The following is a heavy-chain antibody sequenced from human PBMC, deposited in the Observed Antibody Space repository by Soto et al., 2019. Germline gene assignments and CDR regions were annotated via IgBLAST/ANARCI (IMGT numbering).Heavy chain of an antibody. Sequence: QVQLVQSGAEVKKPGASVKVSCKASGYTFSSFGINWVRQAPGQGLEWMGWISAYNGNTKYAQKLQGRVTTTTDTSTRTAYMEQRILRSGDTAGYYCARVGGMGFWGGRYGMDVWGQGTTVTVSS. CDR3: ARVGGMGFWGGRYGMDV. CDR1: GYTFSSFG. V-gene: IGHV1-18*01. D-gene: IGHD3-10*01. J-gene: IGHJ6*02. CDR2: ISAYNGNT.